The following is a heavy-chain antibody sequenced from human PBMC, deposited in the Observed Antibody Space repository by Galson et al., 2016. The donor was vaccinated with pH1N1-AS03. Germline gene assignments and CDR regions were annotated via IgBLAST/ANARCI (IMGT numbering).Heavy chain of an antibody. V-gene: IGHV3-23*01. CDR2: ISGDGSVT. J-gene: IGHJ5*02. Sequence: SLRLSCAASGFTVRNYAMSWVRQAPGEGLEWVSAISGDGSVTDYADSVKGRLTTSRDNSKSTLYLQTSSTRAEGTAVYYCANGRGSWYGPYNWFDPWGQGTRVTVSS. CDR1: GFTVRNYA. CDR3: ANGRGSWYGPYNWFDP. D-gene: IGHD6-13*01.